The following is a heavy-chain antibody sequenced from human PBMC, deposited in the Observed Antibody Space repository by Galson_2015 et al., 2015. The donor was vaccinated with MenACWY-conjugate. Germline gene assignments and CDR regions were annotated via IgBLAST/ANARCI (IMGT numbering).Heavy chain of an antibody. Sequence: ETLSLTCTVSGGSISSSSYYWGWIRQPPGQGLEWIGSIYYSGSTYYNPSLKSRVTISVDTSKNQFSLKLSSVTAADTAVYYCARDRDCSSTSCYNVWWLLPTSYFDYWGQGTLVTVSS. CDR1: GGSISSSSYY. V-gene: IGHV4-39*07. CDR3: ARDRDCSSTSCYNVWWLLPTSYFDY. D-gene: IGHD2-2*02. CDR2: IYYSGST. J-gene: IGHJ4*02.